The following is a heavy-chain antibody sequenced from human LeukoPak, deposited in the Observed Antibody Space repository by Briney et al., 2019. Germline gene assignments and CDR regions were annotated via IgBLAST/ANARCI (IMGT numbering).Heavy chain of an antibody. CDR1: GGSISSYY. D-gene: IGHD6-13*01. Sequence: PSETLSLTCTVSGGSISSYYWSWIRQHPGKGLEWIGYIYYSGSTYYNPSLKSRVTISVDTSKNQFSLKLSSVTAADTAVYYCARSYSSSWYLVYWGQGTLVTVSS. CDR3: ARSYSSSWYLVY. J-gene: IGHJ4*02. V-gene: IGHV4-59*06. CDR2: IYYSGST.